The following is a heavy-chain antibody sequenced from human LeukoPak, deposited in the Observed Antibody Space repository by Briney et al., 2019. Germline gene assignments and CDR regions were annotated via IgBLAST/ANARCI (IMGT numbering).Heavy chain of an antibody. CDR3: ATGYYYDSSGRGYWFDP. V-gene: IGHV1-24*01. CDR1: GYTLTGLS. Sequence: ASVKVSCKVSGYTLTGLSMHWVRQAPGKGLEWMGGFDPEDGETIYAQKFQGRVTMTEDTSTDTAYMELSSLRSEDTAVYYCATGYYYDSSGRGYWFDPWGQGTLVTVSS. CDR2: FDPEDGET. J-gene: IGHJ5*02. D-gene: IGHD3-22*01.